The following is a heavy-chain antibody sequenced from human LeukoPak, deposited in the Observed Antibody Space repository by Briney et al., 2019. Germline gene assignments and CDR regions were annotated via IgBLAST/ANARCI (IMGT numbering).Heavy chain of an antibody. CDR3: ARTKARLIAPDY. Sequence: AGGSLRLSCAASGLTVSSNYMSWVRQAPGKGLEWVSVIYSGGSADYADSVKGRFTISRDNSKNTLYLQMNSLRAEDTAVYYCARTKARLIAPDYWGQGTLVTVSS. J-gene: IGHJ4*02. CDR1: GLTVSSNY. D-gene: IGHD3-16*01. CDR2: IYSGGSA. V-gene: IGHV3-66*01.